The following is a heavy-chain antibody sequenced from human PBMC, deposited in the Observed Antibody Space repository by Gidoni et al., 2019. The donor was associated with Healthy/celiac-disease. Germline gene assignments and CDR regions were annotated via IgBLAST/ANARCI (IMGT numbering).Heavy chain of an antibody. J-gene: IGHJ4*02. Sequence: EVQLVESGGGLVQPGRSLRLSCTASGFTFGAYAMRWFRQAPGKGLEWVGFIRSKAYGGTTEYAASVKGRFTISRDDAKSIAYLQMNSLKTEDTAVYYCTRRPITMVRGVIIASRYFDYWGQGTLVTVSS. CDR2: IRSKAYGGTT. CDR3: TRRPITMVRGVIIASRYFDY. D-gene: IGHD3-10*01. CDR1: GFTFGAYA. V-gene: IGHV3-49*03.